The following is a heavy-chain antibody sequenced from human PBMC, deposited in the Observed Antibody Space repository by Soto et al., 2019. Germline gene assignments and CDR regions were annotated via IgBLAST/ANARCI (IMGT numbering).Heavy chain of an antibody. Sequence: VQLVNSGGGSVQPGGSLRLSCAASGFTFSSHNMNWVRQAPGKGLEWVSSISSSGSTIYYADSVKGRFTISRDNAKNSLYLQMNSLGAEDTAVYYCARGGVKVAGGCVDWGQGTLVTVSS. CDR2: ISSSGSTI. J-gene: IGHJ4*02. D-gene: IGHD6-19*01. CDR3: ARGGVKVAGGCVD. V-gene: IGHV3-48*01. CDR1: GFTFSSHN.